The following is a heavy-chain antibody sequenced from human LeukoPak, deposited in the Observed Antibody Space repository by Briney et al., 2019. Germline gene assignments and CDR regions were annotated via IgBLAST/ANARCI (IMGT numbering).Heavy chain of an antibody. CDR2: INSDGSST. Sequence: GGSLRLSCAGAGFTFSSYWMHWVRQAPGKGLVWVSRINSDGSSTSYADSVKGRFTISRDNAKNTLYLQMNSLRAEDTAVYYCARRVVVPAAPYYFDYWGQGTLVTVSS. CDR1: GFTFSSYW. CDR3: ARRVVVPAAPYYFDY. V-gene: IGHV3-74*01. D-gene: IGHD2-2*01. J-gene: IGHJ4*02.